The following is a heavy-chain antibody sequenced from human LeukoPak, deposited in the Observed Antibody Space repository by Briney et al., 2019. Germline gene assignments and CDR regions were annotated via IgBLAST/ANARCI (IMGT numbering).Heavy chain of an antibody. CDR1: GGSFSGYY. Sequence: SETLSLTCAVYGGSFSGYYWSWIRQPPGKGLEWIGEINHSGSTNYNPSLKSRVTISVDTSKNQFSLKLSSVTAADTAVYYCARGRDLLWFGEIPPKGFDYWGQGTLVTVSS. CDR3: ARGRDLLWFGEIPPKGFDY. V-gene: IGHV4-34*01. D-gene: IGHD3-10*01. CDR2: INHSGST. J-gene: IGHJ4*02.